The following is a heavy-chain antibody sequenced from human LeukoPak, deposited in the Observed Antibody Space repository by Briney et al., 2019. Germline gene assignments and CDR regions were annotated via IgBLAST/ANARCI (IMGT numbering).Heavy chain of an antibody. CDR1: AVSLSSYY. Sequence: PSETLSLTCAVSAVSLSSYYGSCIPQPPRKGLDWIGYISYSGSTNYNPSLKSRVTISVDTSKNQFSLKLRSVTAADTAVYYCARLRAGYNTFRFDYWGQGTLVTVSS. CDR2: ISYSGST. CDR3: ARLRAGYNTFRFDY. J-gene: IGHJ4*02. V-gene: IGHV4-59*08. D-gene: IGHD5-24*01.